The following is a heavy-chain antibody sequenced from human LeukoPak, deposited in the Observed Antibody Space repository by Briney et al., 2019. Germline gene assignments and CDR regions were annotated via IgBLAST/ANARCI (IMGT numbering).Heavy chain of an antibody. J-gene: IGHJ4*02. CDR2: ISGNSRYI. D-gene: IGHD6-13*01. CDR3: ARVAEAAAFDS. V-gene: IGHV3-21*06. CDR1: EFTFSSYS. Sequence: GGSLRLSCAASEFTFSSYSMTWVRQAPGKGLEWVSSISGNSRYIYYADSMRGRFTISRDNAKNSLYLQMNSLKPEDPAVYYCARVAEAAAFDSWGQGTLVTVSS.